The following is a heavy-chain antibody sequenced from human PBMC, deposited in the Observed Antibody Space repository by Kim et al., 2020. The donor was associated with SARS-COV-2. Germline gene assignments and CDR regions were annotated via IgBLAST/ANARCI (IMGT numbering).Heavy chain of an antibody. CDR2: ISGSGGST. D-gene: IGHD3-9*01. Sequence: GGSLRLSCAASGFTFSSYAMSWVRQAPGKGLEWVSAISGSGGSTYYADSVKGRFTISRDNSKNTLYLQMNSLRAEDTAVYYCAKVHPYYEILTGYDVPYFGYWGQGTLVTVSS. J-gene: IGHJ4*02. CDR3: AKVHPYYEILTGYDVPYFGY. CDR1: GFTFSSYA. V-gene: IGHV3-23*01.